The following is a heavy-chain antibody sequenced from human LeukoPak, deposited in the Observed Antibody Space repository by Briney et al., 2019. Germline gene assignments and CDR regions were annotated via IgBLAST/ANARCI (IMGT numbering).Heavy chain of an antibody. Sequence: EASVKVSCKASGYTFTSYGISWVRQAPGQGLEWMGWISAYNGNTNYAQKLQGRVTMTTDTSTSTAYMELRSLRSDDTAVYYCARVGYSSGWYPTKAFDYWGQGTLVTVSS. CDR1: GYTFTSYG. CDR2: ISAYNGNT. J-gene: IGHJ4*02. D-gene: IGHD6-19*01. CDR3: ARVGYSSGWYPTKAFDY. V-gene: IGHV1-18*04.